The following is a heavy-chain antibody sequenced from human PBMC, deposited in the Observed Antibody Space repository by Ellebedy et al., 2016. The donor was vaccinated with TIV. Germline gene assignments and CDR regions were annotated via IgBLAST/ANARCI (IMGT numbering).Heavy chain of an antibody. CDR2: IGGPGSPI. J-gene: IGHJ4*02. D-gene: IGHD2-21*01. CDR1: GFTFSGYY. V-gene: IGHV3-11*04. Sequence: GGSLRLXXAASGFTFSGYYMIWMRQAPGRGLEWISYIGGPGSPISYADSVKGRFTISRDNGKNSLYLQMNTLRPEDTAVYYCAREVGGGGAYWGQGTLVTVSS. CDR3: AREVGGGGAY.